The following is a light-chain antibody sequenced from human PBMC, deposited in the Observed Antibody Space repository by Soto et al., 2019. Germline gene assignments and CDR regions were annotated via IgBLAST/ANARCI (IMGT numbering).Light chain of an antibody. CDR3: LAFDSSLSVV. J-gene: IGLJ2*01. Sequence: QSVLTQPPSVSGAPGQRVTISCTGSSSNIGAGYDVHWYQQLPGRAPKLLNYGNTNRPSGVPDRFSGSKSATSASLAITGLQAEDEDDYYCLAFDSSLSVVFGGGTQLTVL. V-gene: IGLV1-40*01. CDR2: GNT. CDR1: SSNIGAGYD.